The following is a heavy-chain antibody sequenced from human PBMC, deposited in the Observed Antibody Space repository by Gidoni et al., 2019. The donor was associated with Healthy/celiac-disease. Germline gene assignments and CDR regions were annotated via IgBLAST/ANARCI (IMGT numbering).Heavy chain of an antibody. V-gene: IGHV4-34*01. CDR3: ARGVESSSSGVFDY. J-gene: IGHJ4*02. CDR2: INHSGST. D-gene: IGHD6-6*01. CDR1: GGSFSGYY. Sequence: QVQLQPLGAGLLKPSETLSLTCAVYGGSFSGYYWSWIRQPPGKGLEWIGEINHSGSTNYNPSLKSRVTISVDTSKNQFSLKLSSVTAADTAVYYCARGVESSSSGVFDYWGQGTLVTVSS.